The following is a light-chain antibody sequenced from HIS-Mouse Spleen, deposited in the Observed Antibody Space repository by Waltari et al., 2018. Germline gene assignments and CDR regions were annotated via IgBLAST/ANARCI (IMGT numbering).Light chain of an antibody. CDR1: QGLLPSNGYNY. Sequence: DIVMTQSPLSLPVTPGEPASISCRSSQGLLPSNGYNYLDWYLQKPGQSPQLLIYLGSNRASGVPDRFSGSGSGTDFTLKISRVEAEDVGVYYCMQALQTPWTFGQGTKLEIK. CDR2: LGS. V-gene: IGKV2-28*01. J-gene: IGKJ2*01. CDR3: MQALQTPWT.